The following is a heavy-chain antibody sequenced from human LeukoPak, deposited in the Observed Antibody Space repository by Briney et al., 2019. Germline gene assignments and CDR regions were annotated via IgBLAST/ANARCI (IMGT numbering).Heavy chain of an antibody. CDR2: IYYSGSS. J-gene: IGHJ4*02. CDR1: GGSVSRDSYY. V-gene: IGHV4-61*01. CDR3: ATRPSGGDRFLPYFDY. D-gene: IGHD2-21*02. Sequence: PSETLSLTCTVSGGSVSRDSYYWSWIRQPPGKGLEWIGYIYYSGSSNYNPSLKSRVTISVDTSKNQVSLKLSSVIAADTAVYYCATRPSGGDRFLPYFDYWGQGTLVTVSS.